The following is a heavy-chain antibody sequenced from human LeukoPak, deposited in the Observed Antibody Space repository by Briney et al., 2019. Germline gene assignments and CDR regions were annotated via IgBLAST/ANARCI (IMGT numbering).Heavy chain of an antibody. CDR2: INPSGDTT. CDR1: GYTFSSYY. D-gene: IGHD6-19*01. J-gene: IGHJ4*02. CDR3: ARRLGVGSGWYGAPFDF. V-gene: IGHV1-46*01. Sequence: ASVKVSCKASGYTFSSYYMHWVRQAPGQGLEWMGIINPSGDTTSYAQKFHGRVIMSRDTPTSTVYMELRSLRSEDTAVYYCARRLGVGSGWYGAPFDFWGQGTLVTVSS.